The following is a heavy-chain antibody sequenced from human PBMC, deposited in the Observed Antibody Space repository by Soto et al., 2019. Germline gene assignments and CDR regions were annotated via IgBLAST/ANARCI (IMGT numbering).Heavy chain of an antibody. CDR1: GFTFDDFA. Sequence: DVQLVESGGGLVQPGRSLRLSCAASGFTFDDFAMHWVRQAPGKGLEWVSGINWNSGDINNADSVKGRFTISRDNAKNSLYLQMNSLRAEDTALYYCAKDYAGYYYYIDVWGKGTTVTVSS. CDR2: INWNSGDI. V-gene: IGHV3-9*01. CDR3: AKDYAGYYYYIDV. J-gene: IGHJ6*03.